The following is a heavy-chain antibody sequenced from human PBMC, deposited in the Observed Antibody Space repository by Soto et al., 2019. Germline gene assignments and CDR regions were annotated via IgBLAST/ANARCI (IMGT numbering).Heavy chain of an antibody. Sequence: GGSLRLSCAASGFTFSSYAMNWVRQAPGKGLEWVSVISGSGDSTYYADSVKGRFTISRDNSKNTLYLQMNSLKTEDTAVYYCARRGPGTYFDYWGQGTLVTVS. D-gene: IGHD6-13*01. V-gene: IGHV3-23*01. J-gene: IGHJ4*02. CDR3: ARRGPGTYFDY. CDR2: ISGSGDST. CDR1: GFTFSSYA.